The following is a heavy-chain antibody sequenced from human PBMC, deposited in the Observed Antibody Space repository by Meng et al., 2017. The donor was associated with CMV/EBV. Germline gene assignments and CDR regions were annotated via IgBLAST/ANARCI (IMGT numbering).Heavy chain of an antibody. CDR3: ARDRYDILTGYYTGGDYYYGMDV. V-gene: IGHV1-18*01. Sequence: ASVKVSCKASGYTFTSYGISRVRQAPGQGLEWMGWISAYNGNTNYAQKLQGRVTMTTDTSTSTAYMELRSLRSDDTAVYYCARDRYDILTGYYTGGDYYYGMDVWGQGTTVTVSS. D-gene: IGHD3-9*01. CDR1: GYTFTSYG. J-gene: IGHJ6*02. CDR2: ISAYNGNT.